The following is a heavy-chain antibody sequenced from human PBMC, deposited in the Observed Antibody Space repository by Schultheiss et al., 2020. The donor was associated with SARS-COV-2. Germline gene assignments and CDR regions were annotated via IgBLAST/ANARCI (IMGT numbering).Heavy chain of an antibody. V-gene: IGHV3-66*02. J-gene: IGHJ4*02. CDR1: GFTFSSYS. CDR3: ARELLVVPAATCFDY. Sequence: GGSLRLSCAASGFTFSSYSMNWVRQTPGKGLEWVSVIYSGGSTYYADSVKGRFTISRDNSKNTLYLQMNSLRAEDTAVYYCARELLVVPAATCFDYWGQGTLVTVSS. D-gene: IGHD2-2*01. CDR2: IYSGGST.